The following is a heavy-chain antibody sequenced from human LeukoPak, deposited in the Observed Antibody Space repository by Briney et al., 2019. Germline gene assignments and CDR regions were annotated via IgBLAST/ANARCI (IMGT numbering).Heavy chain of an antibody. D-gene: IGHD6-13*01. Sequence: ATVKVSCKASGYTFTGYYMHWVRQAPGQGLEWMGWINPNSGGTNYAQKFQGRVTMTRDTSISTAYMELSRLRSDDTAVYYCARANSSSWLQFDYWGQGTLVTVSS. CDR1: GYTFTGYY. J-gene: IGHJ4*02. CDR3: ARANSSSWLQFDY. CDR2: INPNSGGT. V-gene: IGHV1-2*02.